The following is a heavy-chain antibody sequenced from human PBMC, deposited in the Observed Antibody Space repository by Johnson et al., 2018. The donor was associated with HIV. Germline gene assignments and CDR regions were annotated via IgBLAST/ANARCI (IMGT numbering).Heavy chain of an antibody. CDR2: ISYDGSNK. V-gene: IGHV3-30*03. D-gene: IGHD1-26*01. J-gene: IGHJ3*02. Sequence: QVQLVESGGGVVQPGRSLRLSCAASGFTFSSYGMHWVRQAPGTGLEWVAVISYDGSNKYYADSVKGRFTISRDNSKKTLYLQMNSLRAEDTAVYYCASAWGELDDAFDIWGQGTMVTVSS. CDR3: ASAWGELDDAFDI. CDR1: GFTFSSYG.